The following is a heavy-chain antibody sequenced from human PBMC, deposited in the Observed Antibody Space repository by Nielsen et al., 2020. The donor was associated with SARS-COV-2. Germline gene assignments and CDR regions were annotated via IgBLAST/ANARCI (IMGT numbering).Heavy chain of an antibody. CDR1: GFTFSDYY. J-gene: IGHJ4*02. CDR2: ISSSSSTI. CDR3: ARSSSPPPLNYFDY. V-gene: IGHV3-11*04. D-gene: IGHD6-13*01. Sequence: GESLKISCAASGFTFSDYYMSWIRQAPGKGLEWVSYISSSSSTIYYADSVKGRFTISRDNAKNSLYLQMNSLRDEDTAVYYCARSSSPPPLNYFDYWGQGTLVTVSS.